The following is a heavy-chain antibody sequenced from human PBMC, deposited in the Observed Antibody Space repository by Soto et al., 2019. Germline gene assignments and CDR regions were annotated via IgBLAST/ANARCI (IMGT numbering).Heavy chain of an antibody. CDR3: ARSHPTRARYQLLYDYYYGMDV. D-gene: IGHD2-2*02. V-gene: IGHV1-69*13. CDR1: GGTFSSYA. CDR2: IIPIFGTA. Sequence: SVKVSCKASGGTFSSYAISWVRQAPGQGLERMGGIIPIFGTANYAQKFQGRVTITADESTSTAYMELSSLRSEDTAVYYCARSHPTRARYQLLYDYYYGMDVWGQGTTVTVYS. J-gene: IGHJ6*02.